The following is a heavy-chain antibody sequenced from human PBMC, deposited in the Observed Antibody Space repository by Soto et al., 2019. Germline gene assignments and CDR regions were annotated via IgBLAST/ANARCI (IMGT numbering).Heavy chain of an antibody. J-gene: IGHJ6*02. D-gene: IGHD1-20*01. V-gene: IGHV3-15*07. Sequence: EVQLVESGGGLVKPGGSLRLSCAASGFTFSNAWMNWVRQAPGKGLEWVGRIKSKTDGGTTDYAAPVKGRFTISRDDSKNTLYLQMNSLKTEDTAVYYCTTDSEYNPYGMDVWCQGTTVTVSS. CDR3: TTDSEYNPYGMDV. CDR1: GFTFSNAW. CDR2: IKSKTDGGTT.